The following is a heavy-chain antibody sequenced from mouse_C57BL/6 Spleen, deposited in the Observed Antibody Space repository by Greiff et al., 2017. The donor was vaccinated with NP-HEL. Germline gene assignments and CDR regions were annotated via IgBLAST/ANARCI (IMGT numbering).Heavy chain of an antibody. J-gene: IGHJ2*01. D-gene: IGHD1-1*01. Sequence: VQLQQSGAELVKPGASVKISCKASGYAFRSYWLNWVKQRPGKGLAWIGQLYPGDVDTNYNGKFKGKATLTADKSSSTAYMQLSSLTSEDSAVYFCVRAYYGSSYFDYWGQGTTLTVSS. CDR2: LYPGDVDT. CDR1: GYAFRSYW. CDR3: VRAYYGSSYFDY. V-gene: IGHV1-80*01.